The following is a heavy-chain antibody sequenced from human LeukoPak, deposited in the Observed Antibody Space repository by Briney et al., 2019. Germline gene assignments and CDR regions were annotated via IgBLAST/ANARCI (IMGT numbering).Heavy chain of an antibody. CDR1: GFTFSSYG. CDR3: AKGGDYDSSGFYDY. Sequence: GGSLRLSCAASGFTFSSYGMHWVRQAPGKGLEWVAVISYDGSNKYYADSVKGRFTISRDNSKNTLYLQMNSLRAEDTAVYYCAKGGDYDSSGFYDYWGQGTLVTVSS. J-gene: IGHJ4*02. V-gene: IGHV3-30*18. CDR2: ISYDGSNK. D-gene: IGHD3-22*01.